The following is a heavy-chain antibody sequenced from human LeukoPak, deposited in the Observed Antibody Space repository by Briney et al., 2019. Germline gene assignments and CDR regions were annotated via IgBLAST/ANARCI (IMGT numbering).Heavy chain of an antibody. V-gene: IGHV3-48*03. CDR3: ARALPTLDSSGYYFNY. Sequence: PGGSLRLSCAASGFTFSSYEMNWVRQAPGKGLEWVSYISSSGSTIYYADSVKGRFTISRDNAKNSMYLQMNSLRAEDTAVYYCARALPTLDSSGYYFNYWGQGTLVTVSS. CDR2: ISSSGSTI. D-gene: IGHD3-22*01. CDR1: GFTFSSYE. J-gene: IGHJ4*02.